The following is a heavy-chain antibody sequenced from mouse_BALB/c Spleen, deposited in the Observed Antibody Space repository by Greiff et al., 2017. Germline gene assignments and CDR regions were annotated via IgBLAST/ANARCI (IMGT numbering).Heavy chain of an antibody. J-gene: IGHJ4*01. V-gene: IGHV1-9*01. CDR2: ILPGSGST. CDR3: ARGGKFSSYAMDY. Sequence: QVQLQQSGAELMKPGASVKISCKATGYTFSSYWIEWVKQRPGHGLEWIGEILPGSGSTNYNEKFKGKATLTADTSSNTAYMQLSSLTSEDSAVYYCARGGKFSSYAMDYWGQGTSVTVSS. CDR1: GYTFSSYW. D-gene: IGHD1-1*01.